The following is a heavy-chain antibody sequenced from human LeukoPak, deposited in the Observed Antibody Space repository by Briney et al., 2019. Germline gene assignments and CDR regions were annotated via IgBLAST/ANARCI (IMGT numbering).Heavy chain of an antibody. CDR3: ASSIQLWLPHYYYYMDV. D-gene: IGHD5-18*01. Sequence: ASVKVSCKASGYTFTGHYMHWVRQAPGQGLEWMGRINPNSGGTNYPPKFQGRLTMTRDTSISTAYMELSRLRTDDTAVYYCASSIQLWLPHYYYYMDVWGKGTTVTVSS. CDR2: INPNSGGT. CDR1: GYTFTGHY. J-gene: IGHJ6*03. V-gene: IGHV1-2*06.